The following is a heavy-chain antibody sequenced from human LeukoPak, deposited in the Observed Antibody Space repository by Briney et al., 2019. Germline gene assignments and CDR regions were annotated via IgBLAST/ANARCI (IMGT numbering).Heavy chain of an antibody. CDR2: IDPNRGGT. J-gene: IGHJ6*03. CDR1: GYIFTGYY. D-gene: IGHD2-15*01. V-gene: IGHV1-2*02. CDR3: AKNGDRGAYCTGGTCYPYFYYYMDV. Sequence: GASVKVSCKASGYIFTGYYMHWVRQAAGQGLEWMGWIDPNRGGTNFAQKFQGRVTMTRNTSISTAYMELSRLRSDDTAIYYCAKNGDRGAYCTGGTCYPYFYYYMDVWGKGTTVTI.